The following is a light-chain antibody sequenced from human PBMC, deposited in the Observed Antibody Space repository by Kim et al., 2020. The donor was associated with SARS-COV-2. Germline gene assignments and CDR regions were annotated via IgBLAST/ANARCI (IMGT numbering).Light chain of an antibody. CDR2: DVS. V-gene: IGKV3-11*01. CDR1: QSVSTY. J-gene: IGKJ2*01. CDR3: QQRSSWPT. Sequence: EIALTQSPATLSLSPGERATLSCRASQSVSTYLAWYQQKPGQAPRLLIYDVSTRVTGIPARFSGSGSGTDFTLTISSLAPEDFAIYYCQQRSSWPTFGQGTKVDIK.